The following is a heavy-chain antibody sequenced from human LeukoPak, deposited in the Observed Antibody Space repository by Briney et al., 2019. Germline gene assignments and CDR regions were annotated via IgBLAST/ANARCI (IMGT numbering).Heavy chain of an antibody. D-gene: IGHD3-3*01. CDR3: ARDHRYYDFWSGYSPDGFDI. CDR1: GYTFTSYG. CDR2: ISAYNGNT. J-gene: IGHJ3*02. Sequence: ASVKVSCKASGYTFTSYGISWVRQAPGQGLEWMGWISAYNGNTNYAQKLQGRVTMTTDTSTSTAYMELRSLRSDDTAVYYCARDHRYYDFWSGYSPDGFDIWGQGTLVIVSS. V-gene: IGHV1-18*01.